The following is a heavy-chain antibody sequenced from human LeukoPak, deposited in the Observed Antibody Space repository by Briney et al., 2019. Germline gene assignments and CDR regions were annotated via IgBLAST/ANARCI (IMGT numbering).Heavy chain of an antibody. J-gene: IGHJ4*02. D-gene: IGHD2-21*01. CDR3: ARLVAYCAGDCLDY. Sequence: PSETLSLTCTVSGGSISSYYWSWIRQPPGKGLEWIGYIYYSGSTNYNPSLKSRVTISIDTSKNQFSLKLSSVTAADTAVYYCARLVAYCAGDCLDYWGQGTLVTVSS. V-gene: IGHV4-59*08. CDR1: GGSISSYY. CDR2: IYYSGST.